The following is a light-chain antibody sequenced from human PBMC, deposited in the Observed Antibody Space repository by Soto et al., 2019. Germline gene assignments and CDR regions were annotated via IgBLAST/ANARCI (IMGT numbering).Light chain of an antibody. CDR2: DAS. J-gene: IGKJ5*01. V-gene: IGKV3-11*01. Sequence: EIVLTQSPATLSLSPGEGATLSCRASKSVSTYLAWYQQKSGQAPRLLIYDASNRATGIPARFSGSGSGTDFTLTISSLEPEDFAVYYCQQRTNWRPITFGQGTRLEIK. CDR3: QQRTNWRPIT. CDR1: KSVSTY.